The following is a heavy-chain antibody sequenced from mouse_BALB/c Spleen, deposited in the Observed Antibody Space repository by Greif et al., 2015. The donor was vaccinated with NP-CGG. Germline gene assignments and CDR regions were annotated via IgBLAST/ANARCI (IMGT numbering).Heavy chain of an antibody. Sequence: VHVKQSGPELVKPGASVKISCKASGYTFTDYNMHWVKQSHGKILEWIGYIYPYNGGTGYNQKFKSKATLTVDNSSSTAYMELRSLTSEDSAVYYCALLHLGWFAYWGQGTLVTVSA. CDR1: GYTFTDYN. CDR3: ALLHLGWFAY. D-gene: IGHD2-10*02. V-gene: IGHV1S29*02. CDR2: IYPYNGGT. J-gene: IGHJ3*01.